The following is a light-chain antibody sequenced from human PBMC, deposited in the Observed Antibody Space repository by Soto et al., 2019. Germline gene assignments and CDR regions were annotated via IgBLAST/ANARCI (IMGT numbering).Light chain of an antibody. V-gene: IGLV1-40*01. CDR1: NSNIGAGFD. CDR3: QSFWV. Sequence: QSVLTQPPSVSGAPGQRVTISCTGSNSNIGAGFDVHWYQQFPGTAPKLLIYRNNQRPSGVPDRFSGSKSGTSASLAITGLQAEDEADYYCQSFWVFGGGTKVTVL. J-gene: IGLJ2*01. CDR2: RNN.